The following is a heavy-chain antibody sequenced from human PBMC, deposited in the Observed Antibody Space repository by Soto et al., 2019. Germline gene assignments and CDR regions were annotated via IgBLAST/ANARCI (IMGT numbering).Heavy chain of an antibody. CDR2: ISSSGSTI. V-gene: IGHV3-48*03. CDR3: ARIGSTMIVVYGMDV. CDR1: GFTFSSYE. Sequence: GGSLRLSCAASGFTFSSYEMNWVRQAPGKGLEGVSYISSSGSTIYYADSVKGRFTISRDNAKNSLYLQMNSLRAEDTAVYYCARIGSTMIVVYGMDVWGQGTTVTVSS. D-gene: IGHD3-22*01. J-gene: IGHJ6*02.